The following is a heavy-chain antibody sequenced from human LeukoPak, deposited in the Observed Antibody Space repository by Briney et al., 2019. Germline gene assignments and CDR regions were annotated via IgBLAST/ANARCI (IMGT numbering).Heavy chain of an antibody. Sequence: GGSLRLSCAASGFTFDDYAMHWVRQAPGKGLEWVSVIYSGGSTYYADSVKGRFTISRDNSKNTLYLQMNSLRAEDTAVYYCARDLQINSSSWYDYYYYYGMDVWGQGTTVTVSS. CDR3: ARDLQINSSSWYDYYYYYGMDV. J-gene: IGHJ6*02. CDR2: IYSGGST. CDR1: GFTFDDYA. V-gene: IGHV3-66*01. D-gene: IGHD6-13*01.